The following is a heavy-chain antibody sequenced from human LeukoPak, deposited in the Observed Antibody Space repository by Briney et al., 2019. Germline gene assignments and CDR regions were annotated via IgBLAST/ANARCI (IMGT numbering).Heavy chain of an antibody. J-gene: IGHJ4*02. V-gene: IGHV1-46*01. CDR1: GYTFTSHY. CDR2: INPSGGSA. CDR3: ARSMIVEGRYYFDY. D-gene: IGHD3-22*01. Sequence: ASVKVSCKASGYTFTSHYMHWVRQAPGQGLEWMGIINPSGGSASYAQTFQGRITMTRDTSTSTVYMELSSLRSEDTAVYYCARSMIVEGRYYFDYWGQGTLVTVSS.